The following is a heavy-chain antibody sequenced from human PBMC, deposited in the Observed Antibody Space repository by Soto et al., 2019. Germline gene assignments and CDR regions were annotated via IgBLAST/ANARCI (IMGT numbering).Heavy chain of an antibody. CDR1: GGSFSGYY. CDR3: ARGIGYCSSINCYSSRRLRFDS. CDR2: VNHSGTT. Sequence: QVQLQQWGAGLLKPSETLSLTCAVYGGSFSGYYWTWIRQSPEKGLEWIGEVNHSGTTYYNPSLKTRVTISVHTPKNQCSLKMSSVTAAETAVYYCARGIGYCSSINCYSSRRLRFDSWGQGTLVTVSS. D-gene: IGHD2-2*01. V-gene: IGHV4-34*01. J-gene: IGHJ4*02.